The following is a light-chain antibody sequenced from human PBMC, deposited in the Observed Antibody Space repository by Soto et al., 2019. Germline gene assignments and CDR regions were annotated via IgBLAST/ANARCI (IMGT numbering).Light chain of an antibody. CDR1: QSLLHSNGYNY. V-gene: IGKV2-28*01. CDR2: LGS. J-gene: IGKJ2*01. CDR3: MQALQTPT. Sequence: DIVMTQSPLSLPITPGEPASISWRSSQSLLHSNGYNYLDWYLQKPGQSPQLLIYLGSNRASGVPDRFSGSGSGTDFTLKISRVEAEDVGVYYCMQALQTPTFGQGTKLEIK.